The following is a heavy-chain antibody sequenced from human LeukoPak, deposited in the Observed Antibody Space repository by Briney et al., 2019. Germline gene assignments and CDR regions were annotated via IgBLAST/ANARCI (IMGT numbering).Heavy chain of an antibody. J-gene: IGHJ4*02. V-gene: IGHV3-30-3*01. Sequence: GGSLRLSCAASGFTFSSYPIHWVRRAPGKGLEWVAVISYDGSNKYYAQSVKGRFTISRDNSKNTLYLQMNSLRDEDTALYYCARVGDTSGYYYADYWGQGTVVTVSS. CDR2: ISYDGSNK. CDR3: ARVGDTSGYYYADY. CDR1: GFTFSSYP. D-gene: IGHD3-22*01.